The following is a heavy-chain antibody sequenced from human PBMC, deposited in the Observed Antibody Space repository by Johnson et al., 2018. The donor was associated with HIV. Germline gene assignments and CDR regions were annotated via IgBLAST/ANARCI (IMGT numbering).Heavy chain of an antibody. D-gene: IGHD6-13*01. CDR2: IYSGGTT. V-gene: IGHV3-66*02. J-gene: IGHJ3*02. CDR3: ARDTTSGLDGSSWDGAFDI. Sequence: VQLVESGGGVVQPGRSLRLSCAASGFTFSSDYMSWVRQAPGKGLEWVSVIYSGGTTYYADSVKGRLTMSRDNSKNTLYAQMDSLRAEDTAVYYCARDTTSGLDGSSWDGAFDIWGRGTMVAVSS. CDR1: GFTFSSDY.